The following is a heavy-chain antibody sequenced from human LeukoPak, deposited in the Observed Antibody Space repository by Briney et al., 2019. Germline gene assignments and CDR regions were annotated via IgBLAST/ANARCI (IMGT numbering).Heavy chain of an antibody. Sequence: GSSVKVSCKASGSTFSSYAISWVRQAPGQGLEWMGRINPSGGSTSYAQKFQGRITMTRDTSTSTVYMELSTLRSDDTAVYYCAREVAHADFDYWGQGTLVTVSS. J-gene: IGHJ4*02. D-gene: IGHD2-15*01. CDR1: GSTFSSYA. V-gene: IGHV1-46*01. CDR3: AREVAHADFDY. CDR2: INPSGGST.